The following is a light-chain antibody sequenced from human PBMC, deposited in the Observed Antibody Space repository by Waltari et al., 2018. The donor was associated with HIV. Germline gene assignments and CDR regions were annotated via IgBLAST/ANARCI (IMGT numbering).Light chain of an antibody. CDR1: NSDIGSYDY. CDR3: SSFADRDGFYVL. Sequence: QSALTQPPSASGSPGQSVTLSCTGSNSDIGSYDYVSWYQLHPGKAPQLVISEVTKPPSGVSDRFSGSKSANTAFLTVSGLQAEDEADYYCSSFADRDGFYVLFGGGTRLTVL. CDR2: EVT. V-gene: IGLV2-8*01. J-gene: IGLJ2*01.